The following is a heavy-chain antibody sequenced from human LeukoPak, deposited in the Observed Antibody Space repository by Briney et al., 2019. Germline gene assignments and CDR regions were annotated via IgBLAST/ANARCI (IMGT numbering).Heavy chain of an antibody. D-gene: IGHD6-13*01. V-gene: IGHV4-34*01. Sequence: PSETLSLTCAVYGESLSGYYWAWIRQPPGKRLEWIGDINDSGDTDYLPSLKSRVTISSDMSKKHFSLRLTSVTAADTALYFCARRRIAPSGTSWFGPWGQGTLVTVSS. CDR3: ARRRIAPSGTSWFGP. CDR2: INDSGDT. CDR1: GESLSGYY. J-gene: IGHJ5*02.